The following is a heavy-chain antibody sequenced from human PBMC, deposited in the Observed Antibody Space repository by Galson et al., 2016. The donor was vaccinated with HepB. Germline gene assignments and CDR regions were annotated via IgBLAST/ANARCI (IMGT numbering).Heavy chain of an antibody. D-gene: IGHD3-10*01. Sequence: QSGAEVKKPGESLKISCKASGYRFSTYWIGWVRQVPGKGLEWMAMIYSGDSDTRYSPSLQGHITISVDTSINTAYLQWSSLKASDTAMYYCARHLGSGEIFGMDVWGQGTTVTVSS. V-gene: IGHV5-51*01. J-gene: IGHJ6*02. CDR1: GYRFSTYW. CDR3: ARHLGSGEIFGMDV. CDR2: IYSGDSDT.